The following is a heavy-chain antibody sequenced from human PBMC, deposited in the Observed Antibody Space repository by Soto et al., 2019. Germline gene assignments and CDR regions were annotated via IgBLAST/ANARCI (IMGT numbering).Heavy chain of an antibody. D-gene: IGHD6-13*01. J-gene: IGHJ4*02. CDR3: ARTRSAAGTHLFDY. V-gene: IGHV3-74*01. Sequence: GGCLRLSCAASGFTFSRDWMHWVRQAPGKGLVWVSHLNRDGSSTSYADSVNGRFTISKDTSKNQVVLTMTNMDPVDTATYYCARTRSAAGTHLFDYWGQGTLVTVSS. CDR2: LNRDGSST. CDR1: GFTFSRDW.